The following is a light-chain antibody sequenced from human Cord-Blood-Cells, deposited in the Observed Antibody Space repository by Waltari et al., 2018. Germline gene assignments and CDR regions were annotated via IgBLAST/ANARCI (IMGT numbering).Light chain of an antibody. CDR3: SSYTSSSTVV. CDR1: SSDVGGYND. V-gene: IGLV2-14*01. CDR2: DVS. Sequence: QSALTQPASASGSPGQPITISCTGTSSDVGGYNDVSWYQQHPGKDPKLMIYDVSNRPSGVSNRFSGSKSGNTASLTISGLQAEDEADYYCSSYTSSSTVVFGGGTKLTVL. J-gene: IGLJ2*01.